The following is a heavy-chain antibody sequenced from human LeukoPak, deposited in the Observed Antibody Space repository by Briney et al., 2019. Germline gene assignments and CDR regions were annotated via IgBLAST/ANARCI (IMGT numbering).Heavy chain of an antibody. J-gene: IGHJ4*02. CDR2: IGTAGDT. D-gene: IGHD5-18*01. V-gene: IGHV3-13*01. CDR1: GFTFSSYD. Sequence: GGSLRLSCAASGFTFSSYDMHWVRQATGKGLEWVSAIGTAGDTYYPGSVKGRFTISRDNSKNTLYLQMNSLRAEDTAVYYCAKDRPRGTAMDYWGQGTLVTVSS. CDR3: AKDRPRGTAMDY.